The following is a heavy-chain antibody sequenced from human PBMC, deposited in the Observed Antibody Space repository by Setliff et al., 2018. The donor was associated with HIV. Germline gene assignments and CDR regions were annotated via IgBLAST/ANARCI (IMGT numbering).Heavy chain of an antibody. V-gene: IGHV4-30-4*08. CDR1: GGSISSGDYS. CDR3: ARPLTTSYNFWGDAFAI. Sequence: PSETLSLTCTVSGGSISSGDYSWNWMRQTPGKGLEWIGYIYHSGITSYNPSLKSRFIMLIDTSQNQFSLKVNSVTAADTAVYYCARPLTTSYNFWGDAFAIWGQGTMVTVSS. CDR2: IYHSGIT. J-gene: IGHJ3*02. D-gene: IGHD3-3*01.